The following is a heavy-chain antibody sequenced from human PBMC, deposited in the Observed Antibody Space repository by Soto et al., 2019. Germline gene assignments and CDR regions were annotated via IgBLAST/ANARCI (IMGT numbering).Heavy chain of an antibody. Sequence: GASVKVSCKASGYTFPTYGISWVRQAPGQGREWMGWISAYNGNTNYAQKYQGRVTMTTDTSTSTAYVELRSLRSDDTAVYYCARDSVRSGGYSGYWGQGXLVTVYS. CDR3: ARDSVRSGGYSGY. J-gene: IGHJ4*02. V-gene: IGHV1-18*01. CDR1: GYTFPTYG. CDR2: ISAYNGNT. D-gene: IGHD1-26*01.